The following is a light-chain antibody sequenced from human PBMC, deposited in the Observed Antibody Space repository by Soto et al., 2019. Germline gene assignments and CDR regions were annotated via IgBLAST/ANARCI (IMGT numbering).Light chain of an antibody. Sequence: QSVLTQPPSVSGALGQRVTISCTGSSSNIGTGYDVHWYQQLPGTAPKLLIYGNTNRPSGVPDRFSGSKSGTSASLAITGLQAEDEADYYCQSYDNSLSGSVVFGGGTKVTVL. CDR2: GNT. V-gene: IGLV1-40*01. CDR3: QSYDNSLSGSVV. J-gene: IGLJ2*01. CDR1: SSNIGTGYD.